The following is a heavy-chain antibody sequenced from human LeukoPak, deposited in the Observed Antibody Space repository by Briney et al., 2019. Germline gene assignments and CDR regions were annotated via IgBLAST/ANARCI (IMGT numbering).Heavy chain of an antibody. V-gene: IGHV3-30*03. CDR3: AAGYYFGDY. D-gene: IGHD3-22*01. Sequence: PGGSLRLSCAASGFTFSSYGTHWVRQAPGKGLEWVATISHDGSNKYYADSVKGRFTISRDNSKNTLYLQMNSLRAEDTAVYYCAAGYYFGDYWGQGTLVTVSS. J-gene: IGHJ4*02. CDR1: GFTFSSYG. CDR2: ISHDGSNK.